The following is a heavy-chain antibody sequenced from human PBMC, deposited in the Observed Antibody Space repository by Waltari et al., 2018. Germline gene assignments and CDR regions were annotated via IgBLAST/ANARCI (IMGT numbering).Heavy chain of an antibody. D-gene: IGHD6-6*01. CDR2: IYHSGRT. CDR1: GGSISSSNW. CDR3: AGPHAQLGPYYYYDGMDV. Sequence: QVQLQESGPGLVKPSGTLSLTCAVSGGSISSSNWWSWVRQPPGKGLEWLGDIYHSGRTNYNPSLKSRVTISGDKSKNQVSLKLGSVTAADTAVYDCAGPHAQLGPYYYYDGMDVWGQGTTVTVSS. J-gene: IGHJ6*02. V-gene: IGHV4-4*02.